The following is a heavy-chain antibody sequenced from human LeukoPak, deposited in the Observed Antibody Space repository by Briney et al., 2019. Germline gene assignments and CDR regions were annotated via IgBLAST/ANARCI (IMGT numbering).Heavy chain of an antibody. CDR1: GYTFTGYY. CDR3: ARMHPNTRLLWFGEDGMDV. J-gene: IGHJ6*02. CDR2: INPNRGGT. D-gene: IGHD3-10*01. Sequence: ASVKVSCKASGYTFTGYYMHWVRQAPGQGLEWMARINPNRGGTNYAQKFKGRVTMTRDTSISTAYMELNRLRSDDTAVYYCARMHPNTRLLWFGEDGMDVWGQGTTVTVSS. V-gene: IGHV1-2*06.